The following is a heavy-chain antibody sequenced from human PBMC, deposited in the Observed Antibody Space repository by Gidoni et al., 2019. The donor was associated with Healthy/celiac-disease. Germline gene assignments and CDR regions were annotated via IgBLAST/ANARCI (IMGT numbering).Heavy chain of an antibody. D-gene: IGHD3-9*01. J-gene: IGHJ6*02. V-gene: IGHV3-23*01. CDR2: ISGSGGST. Sequence: EVQLLESGGGLVQPGGSLRLSCAASGFTFSSYAMSWVRQAPGKGLEWVSAISGSGGSTYYADSVKGRFTISRDNSKNTLYLQMNSLRAEDTAVYYCAKDQYYDILTGYPPVYYGMDVWGQGTTVTVSS. CDR3: AKDQYYDILTGYPPVYYGMDV. CDR1: GFTFSSYA.